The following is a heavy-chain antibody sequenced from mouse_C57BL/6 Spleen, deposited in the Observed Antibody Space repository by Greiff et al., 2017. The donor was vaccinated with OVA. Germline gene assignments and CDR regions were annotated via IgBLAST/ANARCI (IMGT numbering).Heavy chain of an antibody. V-gene: IGHV5-4*01. J-gene: IGHJ2*01. D-gene: IGHD6-5*01. CDR1: GFTFSSYA. Sequence: DVHLVESGGGLVKPGGSLKLSCAASGFTFSSYAMSWVRQTPEKRLEWVATISDGGSYTYYPDNVKGRFTISRDNAKNNLYLQMSHLKSEDTAMYYCARDLPYAYFDYWGQGTTLTVSS. CDR2: ISDGGSYT. CDR3: ARDLPYAYFDY.